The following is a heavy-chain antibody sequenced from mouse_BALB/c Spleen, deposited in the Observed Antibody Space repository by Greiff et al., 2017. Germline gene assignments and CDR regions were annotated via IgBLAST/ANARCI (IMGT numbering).Heavy chain of an antibody. D-gene: IGHD2-3*01. CDR3: ARGWPHWYFDV. CDR1: GYSFTSYY. V-gene: IGHV1-66*01. CDR2: IFPGSGNT. Sequence: QVQLQQSGPELVKPGASVKISCKASGYSFTSYYIHWVKQRPGQGLEWIGWIFPGSGNTKYNEKFKGKATLTADTSSSTAYMQLSSLTSEDSAVYFCARGWPHWYFDVWGAGTTVTVSS. J-gene: IGHJ1*01.